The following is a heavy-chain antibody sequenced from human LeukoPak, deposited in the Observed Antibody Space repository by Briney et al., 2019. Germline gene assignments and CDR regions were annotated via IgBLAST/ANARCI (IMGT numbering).Heavy chain of an antibody. D-gene: IGHD2-15*01. V-gene: IGHV3-7*01. CDR2: IKQDGSEK. J-gene: IGHJ4*02. Sequence: PGGSLRLSCAASGFTFSSYWMSWVRQAPGKGLEWVANIKQDGSEKYYVDSVKGRFTISRDNAKNSLHLQMNSLGAEDTAVYYCARRSCSGGICYQYFDYWGQGTLVTVSS. CDR3: ARRSCSGGICYQYFDY. CDR1: GFTFSSYW.